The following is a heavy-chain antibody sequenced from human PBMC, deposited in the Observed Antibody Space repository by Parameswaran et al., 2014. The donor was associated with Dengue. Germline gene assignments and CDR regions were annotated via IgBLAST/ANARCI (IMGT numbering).Heavy chain of an antibody. V-gene: IGHV3-30-3*01. J-gene: IGHJ4*02. CDR3: ARHSPFDY. CDR1: GINFNAYA. Sequence: GGSLRLSCAASGINFNAYAMHWVRQAPGKGLEWVAVMSYDGSKIYYADFVKGRFTISRDRSKNTLYLQMNSLRVEDTAIYYCARHSPFDYWGQGTLVTVSS. CDR2: MSYDGSKI.